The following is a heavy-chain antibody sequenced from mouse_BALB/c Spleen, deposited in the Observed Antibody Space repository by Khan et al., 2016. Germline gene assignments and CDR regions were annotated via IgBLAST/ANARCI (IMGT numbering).Heavy chain of an antibody. CDR1: GYTFTSYY. J-gene: IGHJ2*01. CDR3: TRWGNYFDY. Sequence: QVPLQQSGAELVKPGASVKLSCKASGYTFTSYYMYWVKQRPGQGLEWIGEINPSNGGTNFNEKFKSKATLTVDKSSSTAYMQLSSLTSEDSAVYYCTRWGNYFDYWGQGTTLTVSS. V-gene: IGHV1S81*02. CDR2: INPSNGGT.